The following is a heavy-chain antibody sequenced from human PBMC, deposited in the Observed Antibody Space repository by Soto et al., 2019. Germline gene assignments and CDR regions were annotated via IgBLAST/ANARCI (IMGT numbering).Heavy chain of an antibody. J-gene: IGHJ4*01. CDR1: GGSFTGYY. CDR2: IKDGEST. Sequence: QVQLQQWGAGLLKPSETLSLTCAVNGGSFTGYYWSWVRQPPGKGLEWIGEIKDGESTNYSPSLRSRVTISADTTKKHFSLKVTSVTPADTAVYYCARGQEGVVATHWDHGTLVNVSS. V-gene: IGHV4-34*01. D-gene: IGHD3-22*01. CDR3: ARGQEGVVATH.